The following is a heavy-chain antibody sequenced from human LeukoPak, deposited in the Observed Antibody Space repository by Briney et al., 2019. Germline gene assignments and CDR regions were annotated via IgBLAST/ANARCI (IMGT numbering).Heavy chain of an antibody. Sequence: GGSLRLSCAVSGFTFSSYSMNWVRQAPGKGLEWVSSISSSSSYIYYADSVKGRFTISRDNAKNSLYLQMNSLRAEDTAVYYCARREGSSWPPYAEYFQHWGQGTLVTVSS. D-gene: IGHD6-13*01. V-gene: IGHV3-21*01. CDR3: ARREGSSWPPYAEYFQH. J-gene: IGHJ1*01. CDR2: ISSSSSYI. CDR1: GFTFSSYS.